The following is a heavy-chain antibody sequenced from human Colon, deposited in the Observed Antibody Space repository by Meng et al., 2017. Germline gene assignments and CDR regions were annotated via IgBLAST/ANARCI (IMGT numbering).Heavy chain of an antibody. D-gene: IGHD4-17*01. CDR1: GFIFSSYT. CDR2: ISSSSSDI. CDR3: ARGYGDFIDF. Sequence: EVQLVDCGGGLVKPWGSLRLSCGASGFIFSSYTMKWVRQAPGKGLEWLSSISSSSSDIYYADSVKGRFPVSRDNAKNSLFLEMSSLSPEDTAMYYCARGYGDFIDFWGQGTLVTVSS. V-gene: IGHV3-21*01. J-gene: IGHJ4*02.